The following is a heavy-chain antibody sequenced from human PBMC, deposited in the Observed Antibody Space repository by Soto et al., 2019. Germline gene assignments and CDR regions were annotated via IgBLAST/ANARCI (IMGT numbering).Heavy chain of an antibody. D-gene: IGHD1-1*01. CDR1: GDSISSSTYF. J-gene: IGHJ5*02. Sequence: SETLSLTCTVSGDSISSSTYFWGWVRQPPGKGLEWIGSIYYSGSTYYNPSLKGRVTISVDKSRNHFSLNLTSVTAADTAVYYCARDQLEGNWFDPWGQGTLVTVSS. CDR2: IYYSGST. CDR3: ARDQLEGNWFDP. V-gene: IGHV4-39*02.